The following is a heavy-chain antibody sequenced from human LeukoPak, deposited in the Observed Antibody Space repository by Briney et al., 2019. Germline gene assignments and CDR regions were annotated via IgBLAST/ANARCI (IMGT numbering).Heavy chain of an antibody. D-gene: IGHD2-21*02. Sequence: SETLSLTCTVSGGSISSYYWSWIRQPPGKGLEWIGYIYYSGSTNYNPSLKSRVTISVDTSKNQFSLKLSSVTAADTAVYYCARVGDSYEYYFDYWGQGTLVTVSS. J-gene: IGHJ4*02. CDR1: GGSISSYY. CDR2: IYYSGST. V-gene: IGHV4-59*12. CDR3: ARVGDSYEYYFDY.